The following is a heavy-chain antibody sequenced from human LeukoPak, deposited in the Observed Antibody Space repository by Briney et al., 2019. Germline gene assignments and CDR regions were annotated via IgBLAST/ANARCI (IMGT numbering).Heavy chain of an antibody. V-gene: IGHV1-69*04. Sequence: SVKVSCKASGGTFSSYGISWVRQAPGQGLEWMGRIIPILGIANYAQKFQGRVTITADKSTSTAYMELSSLRSEDTAVYYCARESIAAGGYYFDYWGQGTLVTVSS. J-gene: IGHJ4*02. D-gene: IGHD6-13*01. CDR3: ARESIAAGGYYFDY. CDR1: GGTFSSYG. CDR2: IIPILGIA.